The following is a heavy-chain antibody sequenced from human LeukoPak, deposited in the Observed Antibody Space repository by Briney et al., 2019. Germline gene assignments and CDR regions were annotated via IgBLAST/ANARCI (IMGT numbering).Heavy chain of an antibody. CDR2: IYHSGST. CDR3: ARDKREPRYAFDI. J-gene: IGHJ3*02. CDR1: GGSISSSNW. D-gene: IGHD1-26*01. Sequence: TSGTLSLTCAVSGGSISSSNWWSWVRQPPGKGLEWIGEIYHSGSTNYNPSLKSRVTILVDKSKNQFSLKLSSVTAADTAVYYCARDKREPRYAFDIWGQGTMVTVSS. V-gene: IGHV4-4*02.